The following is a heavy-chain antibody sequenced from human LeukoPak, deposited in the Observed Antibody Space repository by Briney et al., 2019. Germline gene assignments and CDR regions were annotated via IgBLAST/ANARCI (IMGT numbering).Heavy chain of an antibody. D-gene: IGHD2-15*01. CDR1: GGSISSCY. V-gene: IGHV4-59*08. CDR2: IYYIGST. J-gene: IGHJ4*02. CDR3: ARNSCPSGSCYDNRGYFDY. Sequence: SETLSLTCTVSGGSISSCYWNWIRQPPGKGLEWIGYIYYIGSTYYNASLQRRVTISIDTSKNKFSLKLSSVTAADTAVYYCARNSCPSGSCYDNRGYFDYWGQGSLVTVSS.